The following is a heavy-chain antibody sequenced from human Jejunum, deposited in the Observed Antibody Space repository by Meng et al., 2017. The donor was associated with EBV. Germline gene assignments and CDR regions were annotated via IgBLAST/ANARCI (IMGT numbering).Heavy chain of an antibody. V-gene: IGHV4-4*02. CDR2: IFHIGTT. Sequence: VAVAEWGPGPVTPLGPLSLTCAVSVGSISSSNWWSWVRQPPGKGPEWIGEIFHIGTTNYNPTLKSRVTMSVDKSKNHFSLKLTSVTAADTAVYYCARDGGPSGSYAYWFDPWGQGTLVTVSS. D-gene: IGHD1-26*01. CDR1: VGSISSSNW. CDR3: ARDGGPSGSYAYWFDP. J-gene: IGHJ5*02.